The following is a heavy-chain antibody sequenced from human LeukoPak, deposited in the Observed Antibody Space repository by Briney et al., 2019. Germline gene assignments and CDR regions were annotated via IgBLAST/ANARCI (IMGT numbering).Heavy chain of an antibody. D-gene: IGHD2-2*02. J-gene: IGHJ5*02. CDR2: IYYSGST. CDR3: ARGIVVVPAAIAGNWFDP. CDR1: GGSISSSSYY. V-gene: IGHV4-39*07. Sequence: SETLSLTCTVSGGSISSSSYYWGWIRQPPGKGLEWIGSIYYSGSTYYNPSLKSRVTISVDTSKNQFSLKLSSVTAADTAVYYCARGIVVVPAAIAGNWFDPWGQGTLVTVSS.